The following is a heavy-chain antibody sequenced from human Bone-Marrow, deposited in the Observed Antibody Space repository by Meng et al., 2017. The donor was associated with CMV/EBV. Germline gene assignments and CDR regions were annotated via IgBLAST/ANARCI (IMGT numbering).Heavy chain of an antibody. CDR1: GFTFDDYG. CDR3: ARVSYQLLPTYYYYGMDV. CDR2: INWNGDTT. J-gene: IGHJ6*02. Sequence: GGSLRLSCAASGFTFDDYGMSWVRQAPGKGLECVSAINWNGDTTGYADSVKGRFTISRDNAKNSLYLQMDSLRAEDTALYYCARVSYQLLPTYYYYGMDVWGQGTTVTVSS. D-gene: IGHD2-2*01. V-gene: IGHV3-20*04.